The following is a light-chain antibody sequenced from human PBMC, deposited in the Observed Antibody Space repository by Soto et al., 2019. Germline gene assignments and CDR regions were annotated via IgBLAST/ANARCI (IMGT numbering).Light chain of an antibody. CDR3: QQSYITPYT. J-gene: IGKJ2*01. V-gene: IGKV1-39*01. CDR2: AAS. CDR1: QSISVH. Sequence: DIQMTRSPSSLSASVRDTVTITCRASQSISVHINWYQQKPGEVPKLLIYAASNLHSGVPSRFSGSGSETDFALTISSLQPEDFATYYCQQSYITPYTFGQGTRLEIK.